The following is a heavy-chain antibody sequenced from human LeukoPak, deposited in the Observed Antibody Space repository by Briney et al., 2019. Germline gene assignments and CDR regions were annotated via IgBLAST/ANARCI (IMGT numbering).Heavy chain of an antibody. Sequence: SETLSLTCTVSGYSLSSGYYWGWIRQPPGKGLEWIGSIYHSGSTYYNPSLKSRVTVSVDTSKNQFSLKLSSVTAADTAVYYCARDSGDSYFDYWGQGTLVTVSS. V-gene: IGHV4-38-2*02. CDR2: IYHSGST. CDR3: ARDSGDSYFDY. CDR1: GYSLSSGYY. J-gene: IGHJ4*02.